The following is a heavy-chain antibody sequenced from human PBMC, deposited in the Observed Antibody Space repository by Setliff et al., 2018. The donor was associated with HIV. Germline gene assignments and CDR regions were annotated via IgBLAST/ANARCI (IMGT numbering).Heavy chain of an antibody. D-gene: IGHD4-4*01. J-gene: IGHJ6*03. CDR1: GVSISSSSYY. CDR2: IYYSGST. V-gene: IGHV4-39*01. CDR3: ARVSGPEGNYVAYNHYYMDV. Sequence: KTSETLSLTCTVSGVSISSSSYYWGWIRQPPGKGLEWIGSIYYSGSTYYNPSLKSRVTISVDTSKNQFSLKLSSVTAADTAVYYCARVSGPEGNYVAYNHYYMDVWGKGTTVTVSS.